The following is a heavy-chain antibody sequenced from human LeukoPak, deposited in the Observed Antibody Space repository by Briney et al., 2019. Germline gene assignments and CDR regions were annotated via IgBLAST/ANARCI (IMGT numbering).Heavy chain of an antibody. CDR3: ARGTPYDEYV. Sequence: PGGSLSLSCVVSGLASSSSSMNRVRQVQGKGLEWLSYISTNSGTVHYTNSVKGRFTVSRDNARSSLFLQMDSLRVEDTGVYFCARGTPYDEYVWGKGTMVTVS. V-gene: IGHV3-48*01. J-gene: IGHJ6*03. D-gene: IGHD3-22*01. CDR1: GLASSSSS. CDR2: ISTNSGTV.